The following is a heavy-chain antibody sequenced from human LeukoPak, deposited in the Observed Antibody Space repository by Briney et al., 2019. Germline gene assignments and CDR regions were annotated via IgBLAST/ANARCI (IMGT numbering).Heavy chain of an antibody. CDR1: GFTFSSYW. V-gene: IGHV3-7*03. CDR2: INHNGNVN. D-gene: IGHD3-22*01. J-gene: IGHJ1*01. CDR3: AKDQYYYDSSGTEH. Sequence: GGSLRLSCAASGFTFSSYWMNWARQAPGKGLEWVASINHNGNVNYYVDSVKGRFTISRDNSKNTLYLQMNSLRAEDTAVYYCAKDQYYYDSSGTEHWGQGTLVTVSS.